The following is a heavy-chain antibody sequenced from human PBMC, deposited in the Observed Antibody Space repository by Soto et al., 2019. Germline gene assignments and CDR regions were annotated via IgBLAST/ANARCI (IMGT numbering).Heavy chain of an antibody. CDR3: TRHPELWSGELAGEDY. Sequence: VAFSGSAMHWLRQASGKGQQWVGRIRSKANRYATAYAAAVKGRFTISRDDSKHTAYLQMNSLKTEDTAVYYCTRHPELWSGELAGEDYWGQGTLVTVSS. CDR2: IRSKANRYAT. J-gene: IGHJ4*02. V-gene: IGHV3-73*01. CDR1: VAFSGSA. D-gene: IGHD3-10*01.